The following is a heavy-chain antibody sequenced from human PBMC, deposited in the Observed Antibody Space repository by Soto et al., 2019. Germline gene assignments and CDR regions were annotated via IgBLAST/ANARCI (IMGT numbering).Heavy chain of an antibody. CDR1: GFTFSAFW. J-gene: IGHJ3*01. CDR2: IKRDGTVT. CDR3: ARALSPTGEFFYDAFDV. V-gene: IGHV3-7*04. D-gene: IGHD2-21*01. Sequence: EVQLVESGGGLVQPGESLRLSCAASGFTFSAFWMTWLRQAPGKGLEWVANIKRDGTVTHYGDSVEGRCTLSRDNAQNSLFLQLNSLRPEDTAMYYCARALSPTGEFFYDAFDVWGQGTFVTVSS.